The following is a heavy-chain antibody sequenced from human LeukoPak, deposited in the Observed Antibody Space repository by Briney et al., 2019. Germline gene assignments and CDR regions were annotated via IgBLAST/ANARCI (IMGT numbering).Heavy chain of an antibody. V-gene: IGHV5-51*01. CDR3: ARIEATTSDAFDI. Sequence: GESLKISCKGSGYSFTSYWIGRVRQMPGKGLEWMGIIYPGDSDTRYSPSFQGQVTISADKSISTAYLQWSSLKASDTAMYYCARIEATTSDAFDIWGQGTMVTVSS. CDR1: GYSFTSYW. CDR2: IYPGDSDT. D-gene: IGHD5-12*01. J-gene: IGHJ3*02.